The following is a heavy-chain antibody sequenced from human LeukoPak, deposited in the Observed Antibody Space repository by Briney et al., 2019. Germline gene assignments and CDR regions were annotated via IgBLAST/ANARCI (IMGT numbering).Heavy chain of an antibody. V-gene: IGHV3-49*03. CDR1: GFTFGDYA. Sequence: GGSLRLSCTASGFTFGDYAMSWFRQAPGKGLEWVGFIRRKAYSEATQYAASVKGRFTISGDDSKSIAYLQMNSLKTEDTAVYYCTRSDCGGDDAFDIWGQGTMVTVSS. J-gene: IGHJ3*02. CDR2: IRRKAYSEAT. CDR3: TRSDCGGDDAFDI. D-gene: IGHD2-21*02.